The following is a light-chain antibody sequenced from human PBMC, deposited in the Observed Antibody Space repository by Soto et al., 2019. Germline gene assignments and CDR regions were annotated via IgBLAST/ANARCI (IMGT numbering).Light chain of an antibody. CDR2: AAS. CDR1: QGISSY. J-gene: IGKJ2*01. Sequence: DIQLTQSPSFLSASVGDRVTITCRASQGISSYLVWYQQKPGKAPKLLIYAASTLHSGVPSRFSGSGSGTEFTLTISSLQPEDVATYYCQQLNSYPLHFGQGTKLEIK. V-gene: IGKV1-9*01. CDR3: QQLNSYPLH.